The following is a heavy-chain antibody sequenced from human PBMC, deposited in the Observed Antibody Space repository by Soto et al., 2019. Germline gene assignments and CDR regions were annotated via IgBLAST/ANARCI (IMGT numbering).Heavy chain of an antibody. J-gene: IGHJ4*02. Sequence: SETLSLTCTVSGGSVSSGSYYWSWIRQPPGKGLEWVGYIYYSGSTNYNPSLKSRVTISVDTSKNQFSLKLSSVTAADTAVYYCAREFIAVAGTTFDYWGQGTLVTVSS. CDR1: GGSVSSGSYY. V-gene: IGHV4-61*01. CDR3: AREFIAVAGTTFDY. CDR2: IYYSGST. D-gene: IGHD6-19*01.